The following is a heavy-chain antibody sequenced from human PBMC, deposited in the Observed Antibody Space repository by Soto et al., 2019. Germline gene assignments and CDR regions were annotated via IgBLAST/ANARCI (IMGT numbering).Heavy chain of an antibody. Sequence: SETLSLTCTVSGYSISIGSYCACIRQPPGKGPEWIASIYHGVTTFYNPSLKSRITISVDTSNNQVSLKLTSVTAADTAVYYCARVHVMVVAGSTFDYWGHGTLVTVSS. CDR1: GYSISIGSY. CDR2: IYHGVTT. V-gene: IGHV4-38-2*02. CDR3: ARVHVMVVAGSTFDY. D-gene: IGHD6-19*01. J-gene: IGHJ4*01.